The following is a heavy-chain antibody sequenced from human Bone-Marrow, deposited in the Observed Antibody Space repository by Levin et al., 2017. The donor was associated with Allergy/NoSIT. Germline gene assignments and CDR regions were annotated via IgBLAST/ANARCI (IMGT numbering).Heavy chain of an antibody. V-gene: IGHV4-59*01. CDR3: ARSKGVAVAELFEDWYFDL. D-gene: IGHD6-19*01. J-gene: IGHJ2*01. CDR1: GASIRDSY. CDR2: ISSTGST. Sequence: SQTLSLPCTVSGASIRDSYWSWIRPSPGKGLEYIGYISSTGSTNYNPSLKSRVTMSVDTSKNQFSLKLTSVSAADTALYFCARSKGVAVAELFEDWYFDLWGRGSLVRVSS.